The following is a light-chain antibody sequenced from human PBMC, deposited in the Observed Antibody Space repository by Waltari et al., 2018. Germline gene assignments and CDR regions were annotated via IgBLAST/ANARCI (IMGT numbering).Light chain of an antibody. CDR1: QDISNY. Sequence: DIQMTQSPYSLSASVGDRVTITCQASQDISNYLNWYQQKPGKAPKLLVYDASNLETGVPSRFSGSGSGTDSTFAISRLQPEDIATYYCQQYDNRPITFGQGTRLEIK. V-gene: IGKV1-33*01. CDR3: QQYDNRPIT. J-gene: IGKJ5*01. CDR2: DAS.